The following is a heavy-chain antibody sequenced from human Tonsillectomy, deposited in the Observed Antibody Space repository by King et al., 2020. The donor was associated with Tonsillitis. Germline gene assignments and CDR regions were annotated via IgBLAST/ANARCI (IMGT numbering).Heavy chain of an antibody. V-gene: IGHV2-26*01. CDR3: SRLLRDYDDSSEYYFDY. D-gene: IGHD3-22*01. J-gene: IGHJ4*02. CDR1: GFSLSNARMG. Sequence: VTLKESGPVLVKPTETLTLTCTVSGFSLSNARMGVSWIRQPPGKAREWLSHIFSTDVQSYRTSLKSSITIPKDTSKSHVGITMTNMDPVDTATYFCSRLLRDYDDSSEYYFDYWGQGTLVTVSS. CDR2: IFSTDVQ.